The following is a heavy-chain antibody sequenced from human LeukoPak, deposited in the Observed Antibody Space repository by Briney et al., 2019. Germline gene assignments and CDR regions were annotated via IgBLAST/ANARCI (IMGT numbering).Heavy chain of an antibody. Sequence: GGSRRLSCAASGFTFSSYGMDWVRQAPGKGLEWVAVISYDGSNKYYADSVKGRFTLSRDNSKNTVFVQMNSLRAEDTAVYYCARDYYDFSSGQLGFSDYWGQGTLVTVSS. D-gene: IGHD3-3*01. V-gene: IGHV3-30*03. J-gene: IGHJ4*02. CDR3: ARDYYDFSSGQLGFSDY. CDR2: ISYDGSNK. CDR1: GFTFSSYG.